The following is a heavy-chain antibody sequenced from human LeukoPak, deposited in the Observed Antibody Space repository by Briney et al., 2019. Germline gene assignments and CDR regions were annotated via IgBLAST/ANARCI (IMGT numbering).Heavy chain of an antibody. D-gene: IGHD3-22*01. J-gene: IGHJ4*02. V-gene: IGHV3-33*06. CDR3: AKDGGVVVIGDELDY. CDR2: IWYDGSNK. CDR1: GFTFSSYG. Sequence: PGRSLRLSCAVSGFTFSSYGMHWVRQAPGKGLEWVAVIWYDGSNKYYADSVKGRFTISRDNSKNTLYLQMNSLRAEDTAVYYCAKDGGVVVIGDELDYWAREPWSPSPQ.